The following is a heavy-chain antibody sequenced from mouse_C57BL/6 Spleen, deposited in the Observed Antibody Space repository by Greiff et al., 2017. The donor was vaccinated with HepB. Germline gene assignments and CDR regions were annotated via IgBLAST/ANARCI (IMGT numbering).Heavy chain of an antibody. J-gene: IGHJ4*01. D-gene: IGHD2-3*01. CDR2: ISDGGSYT. V-gene: IGHV5-4*03. CDR3: ARKRIYDGYYGAMDY. CDR1: GFTFSSYA. Sequence: EVKLMESGGGLVKPGGSLKLSCAASGFTFSSYAMSWVRQTPEKRLEWVATISDGGSYTYYPDNVKGRFTISRDNAKNNLYLQMSHLKSEDTAMYYCARKRIYDGYYGAMDYWGQGTSVTVSS.